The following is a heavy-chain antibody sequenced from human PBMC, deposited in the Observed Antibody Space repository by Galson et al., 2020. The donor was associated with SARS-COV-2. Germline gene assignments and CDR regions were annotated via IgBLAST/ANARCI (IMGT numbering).Heavy chain of an antibody. CDR2: IYYSGST. D-gene: IGHD2-15*01. CDR3: ARDRNCSGGSCSYFDY. CDR1: AGSISSGGYY. J-gene: IGHJ4*02. Sequence: SETLSLTCTVSAGSISSGGYYWSWIRQHPGKGLAWIGYIYYSGSTYYNPSLKSRVTISVDTSKNQFSLKLSSVTAADTAVYYCARDRNCSGGSCSYFDYWGQGTLVTVSS. V-gene: IGHV4-31*03.